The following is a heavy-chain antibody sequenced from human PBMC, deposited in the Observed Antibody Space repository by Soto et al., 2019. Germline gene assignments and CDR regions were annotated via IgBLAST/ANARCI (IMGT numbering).Heavy chain of an antibody. V-gene: IGHV4-59*01. CDR3: APAAIVLSRSYFVS. J-gene: IGHJ4*02. CDR2: ISYSGNI. Sequence: SETLSLTCTVSGGSISNFYWRWIRQPPGKGLEWIGDISYSGNINYNPSLKSRAFISVDKSKNQLSLNLTSVTAADTDVYYCAPAAIVLSRSYFVSRSQGTPVRVS. CDR1: GGSISNFY. D-gene: IGHD2-2*02.